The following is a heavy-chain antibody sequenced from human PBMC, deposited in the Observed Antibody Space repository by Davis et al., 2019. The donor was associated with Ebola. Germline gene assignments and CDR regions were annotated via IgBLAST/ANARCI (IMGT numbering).Heavy chain of an antibody. CDR1: GGTFSSYT. D-gene: IGHD6-19*01. J-gene: IGHJ1*01. CDR2: IIPFFGTA. V-gene: IGHV1-69*13. CDR3: ARVAVAGASAEYFQH. Sequence: SVKVSCKASGGTFSSYTISWVRQAPGQGLEWMGGIIPFFGTAAYAQKLQGRVTITAGESTSTAYMELSSLRSEDTAVYYCARVAVAGASAEYFQHWGQGTLVTVSS.